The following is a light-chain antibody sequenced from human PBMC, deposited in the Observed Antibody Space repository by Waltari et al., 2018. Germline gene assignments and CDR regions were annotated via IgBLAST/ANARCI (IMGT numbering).Light chain of an antibody. CDR1: QSLSIY. CDR3: QHYVSLPVT. J-gene: IGKJ1*01. CDR2: HAS. Sequence: EIVLTQSPGTLSLSPGERATLSCRASQSLSIYLAWYQQKPGRAPRLLIYHASSRATGVPDRFSGSGSGTDFSLTISRLEPEDVAVYYCQHYVSLPVTFGQGTKVEIK. V-gene: IGKV3-20*01.